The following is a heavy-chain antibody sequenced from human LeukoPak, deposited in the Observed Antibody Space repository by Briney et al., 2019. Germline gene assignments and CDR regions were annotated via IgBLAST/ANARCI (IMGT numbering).Heavy chain of an antibody. J-gene: IGHJ6*03. D-gene: IGHD3-10*01. CDR2: INHSGST. V-gene: IGHV4-34*01. Sequence: SETLSLTCAVYGGSFSGYYWSWIRQPPGKGLEWIGEINHSGSTNYNPSLKSRVTISVDTSKNQFSLKLSSVTAADTAVYYSGRGRSGSGSYVRGYYYMDVWGKGTTVTVSS. CDR3: GRGRSGSGSYVRGYYYMDV. CDR1: GGSFSGYY.